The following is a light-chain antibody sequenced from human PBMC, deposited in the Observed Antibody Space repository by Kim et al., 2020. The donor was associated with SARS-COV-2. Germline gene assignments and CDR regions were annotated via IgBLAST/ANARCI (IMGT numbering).Light chain of an antibody. CDR1: QEIRTC. J-gene: IGKJ3*01. V-gene: IGKV1-12*01. CDR3: QQSYSLPPT. CDR2: AAS. Sequence: SVGDRVTITWRESQEIRTCLAWYRLRPGKAPELLIYAASDVQNGVPTRFTGGGSGTHFTLTINSLQPADSAIYYCQQSYSLPPTFGPGTKVDIK.